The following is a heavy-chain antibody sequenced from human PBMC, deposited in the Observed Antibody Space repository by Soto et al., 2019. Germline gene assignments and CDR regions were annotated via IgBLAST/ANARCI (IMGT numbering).Heavy chain of an antibody. J-gene: IGHJ4*02. V-gene: IGHV3-15*07. CDR1: GFTFTDAW. CDR3: ATDGGR. Sequence: VQLVESGGGLVQPGGSLRLSCAASGFTFTDAWMNWVRQAPGKGLEWVGRIKSKTAGGAIDYTTPVEGRVTISRDDSENTLYLQMNSLKTEDTAVYYCATDGGRWGQGTLVTVSS. CDR2: IKSKTAGGAI.